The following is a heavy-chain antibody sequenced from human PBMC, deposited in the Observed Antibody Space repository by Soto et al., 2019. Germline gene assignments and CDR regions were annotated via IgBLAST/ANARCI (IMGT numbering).Heavy chain of an antibody. CDR2: ISSSSSYI. Sequence: EVQLVESGGGLVKPGGSLRLSCAASGFTFSSYSMNWVRQAPGKGLEWVSSISSSSSYIYYADSVKGRFTISRDNAKNSLYLQMNSLRAEDTAVYSCARDSSGSYNYWGQGTLVTVSS. CDR1: GFTFSSYS. D-gene: IGHD3-10*01. J-gene: IGHJ4*02. V-gene: IGHV3-21*01. CDR3: ARDSSGSYNY.